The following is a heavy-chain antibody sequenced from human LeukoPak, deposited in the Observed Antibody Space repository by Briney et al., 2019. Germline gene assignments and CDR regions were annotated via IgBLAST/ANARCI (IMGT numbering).Heavy chain of an antibody. V-gene: IGHV4-31*03. J-gene: IGHJ5*02. Sequence: PSQTLSLTCTVSGGSISSGGYYWSWIRQHPGKGLEWIGYIYYSGSTYYNPSLKSRVTISVDTSKNQFSLKLSSVTAADTAVYYCVRAFRSSGSHSGLTEFDPRGQETLVTVSS. CDR3: VRAFRSSGSHSGLTEFDP. D-gene: IGHD3-10*01. CDR1: GGSISSGGYY. CDR2: IYYSGST.